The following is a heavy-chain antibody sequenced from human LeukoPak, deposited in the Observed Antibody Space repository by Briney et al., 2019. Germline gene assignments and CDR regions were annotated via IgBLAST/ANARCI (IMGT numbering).Heavy chain of an antibody. Sequence: GGSLRLSCAASGFTLSSYWMSWVRQAPGKGLEWVANIKQDGIEKYYVDCVKGRFTISRDNAKNSLYLQMNSLRAEDTAVYYCARDFLPYYLLFDYWGQGTLVTVSS. CDR3: ARDFLPYYLLFDY. CDR1: GFTLSSYW. V-gene: IGHV3-7*01. D-gene: IGHD2-8*01. J-gene: IGHJ4*02. CDR2: IKQDGIEK.